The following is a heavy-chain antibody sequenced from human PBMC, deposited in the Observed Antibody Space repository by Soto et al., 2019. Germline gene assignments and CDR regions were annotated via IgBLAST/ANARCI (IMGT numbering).Heavy chain of an antibody. CDR2: IWYDGSKK. J-gene: IGHJ6*03. V-gene: IGHV3-33*01. CDR3: VRDRDFYMDV. CDR1: GFTFSSYG. Sequence: PVGSLRLSCAASGFTFSSYGMHWVRQAPGKGLEWVAVIWYDGSKKYYADPVKGRCTISRDDSENSLYLQMNSLRVEDTAVYYCVRDRDFYMDVWGKGTTVIVSS.